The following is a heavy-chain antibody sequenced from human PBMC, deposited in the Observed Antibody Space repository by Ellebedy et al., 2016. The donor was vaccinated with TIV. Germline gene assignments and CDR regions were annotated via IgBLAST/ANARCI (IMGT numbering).Heavy chain of an antibody. D-gene: IGHD4-17*01. CDR3: ARDWGDYGDDYFQH. CDR2: INSDGSST. V-gene: IGHV3-74*01. CDR1: GVTFSSYW. J-gene: IGHJ1*01. Sequence: GESLKISCAASGVTFSSYWMHWVRQAPGKGLVWVSRINSDGSSTSYADSVKGRFTISRDNAKNTLSLQMNSLRAEDTAVYYCARDWGDYGDDYFQHWGQGTLVTVSS.